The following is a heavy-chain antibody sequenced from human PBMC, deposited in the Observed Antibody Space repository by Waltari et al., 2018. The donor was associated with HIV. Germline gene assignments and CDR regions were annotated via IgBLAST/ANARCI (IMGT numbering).Heavy chain of an antibody. CDR3: APGRGWFDP. CDR2: INSDGSTT. J-gene: IGHJ5*02. V-gene: IGHV3-74*01. Sequence: EVQLVESGGGLVQPGGHLSLSCSASGFTFVSSWMHWVRQAPGKGLVWVSRINSDGSTTNYADSVKGRFTISRDNAKNTLYLQMNSLRAEDTAVYYCAPGRGWFDPWGQGTLVTVSS. CDR1: GFTFVSSW.